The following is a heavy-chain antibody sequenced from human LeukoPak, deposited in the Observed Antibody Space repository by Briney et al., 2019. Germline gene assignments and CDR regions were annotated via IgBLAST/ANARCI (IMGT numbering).Heavy chain of an antibody. CDR1: GYTFTGYY. Sequence: GASVKVSCKASGYTFTGYYMHWVRQAPGQGLEWMGWINPNSGGTNYAQKFQGRVTMTRDTSISTAYMEPSRLRSDDTAVYYCARDPYNLNYGDYDYWGQGTLVTVSS. D-gene: IGHD4-17*01. CDR3: ARDPYNLNYGDYDY. CDR2: INPNSGGT. V-gene: IGHV1-2*02. J-gene: IGHJ4*02.